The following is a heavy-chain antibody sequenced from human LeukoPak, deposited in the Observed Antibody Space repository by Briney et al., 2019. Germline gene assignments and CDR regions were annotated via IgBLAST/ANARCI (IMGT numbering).Heavy chain of an antibody. CDR2: LYSGGRT. D-gene: IGHD2-2*01. CDR3: AREHTVPAAWGYFDY. J-gene: IGHJ4*02. V-gene: IGHV3-53*01. CDR1: GLTVSSNY. Sequence: PGGSLRLSCAASGLTVSSNYMSWVRQPPGRGLEWVSVLYSGGRTYYADSVKARFTISRDNPKPTLSLPMNGHRPQDTAVYYWAREHTVPAAWGYFDYWGQGTLVTVSS.